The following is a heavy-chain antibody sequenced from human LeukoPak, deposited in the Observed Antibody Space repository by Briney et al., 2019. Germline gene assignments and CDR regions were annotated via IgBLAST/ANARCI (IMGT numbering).Heavy chain of an antibody. D-gene: IGHD1-26*01. CDR2: IRYDGSNK. CDR1: GFSLSSYG. CDR3: ARPNYGRSYDYWYFDL. V-gene: IGHV3-30*02. J-gene: IGHJ2*01. Sequence: EPGGSLRLSCATSGFSLSSYGMHWVRQAPGKGLEWVAFIRYDGSNKYFADSVKGRFTISRDNSKNTLYLQMNSLRAEDTAVYYCARPNYGRSYDYWYFDLWGRGTLVTVSS.